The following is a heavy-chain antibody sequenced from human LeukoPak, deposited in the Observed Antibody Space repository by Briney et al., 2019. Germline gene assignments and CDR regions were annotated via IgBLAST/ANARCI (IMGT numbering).Heavy chain of an antibody. CDR1: GGTFSSYA. CDR2: IIPIFGTA. J-gene: IGHJ6*03. CDR3: AREQFVYYYMDV. V-gene: IGHV1-69*13. Sequence: ASVTVSCKASGGTFSSYAISWVRQAPGQGLEWMGGIIPIFGTANYAQKFQGRVTITADESTSTAYMELSSLRSEDTAVYYCAREQFVYYYMDVWGKGTTVTISS. D-gene: IGHD5-24*01.